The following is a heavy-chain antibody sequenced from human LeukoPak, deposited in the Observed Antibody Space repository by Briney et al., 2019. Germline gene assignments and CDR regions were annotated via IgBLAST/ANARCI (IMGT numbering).Heavy chain of an antibody. V-gene: IGHV4-61*02. CDR3: ARDEGSSGWYNY. Sequence: PSETLSLTCTVSGDSISSGDYYWSWIRQPAGKGLEWIGRISSSGSTNYNPSLKSRVTISVDTSKNQFSLKLNSVTAADTAVYYCARDEGSSGWYNYWGQGTLVTVSS. D-gene: IGHD6-19*01. CDR1: GDSISSGDYY. J-gene: IGHJ4*02. CDR2: ISSSGST.